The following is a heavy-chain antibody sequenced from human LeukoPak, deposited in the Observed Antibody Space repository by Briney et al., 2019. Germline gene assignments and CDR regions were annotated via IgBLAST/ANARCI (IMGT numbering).Heavy chain of an antibody. CDR1: GGSFSGYY. CDR3: ARHLPYYYGSGSYREPLDY. D-gene: IGHD3-10*01. Sequence: KTSETLSLTCAVYGGSFSGYYWGWIRQPPGKGLQWIGSVSYSGNTYYNPSLKSRVTISVDTSKNQFSLNLNSVTAADTAVYHCARHLPYYYGSGSYREPLDYWGQGTLVTVSS. CDR2: VSYSGNT. J-gene: IGHJ4*02. V-gene: IGHV4-39*01.